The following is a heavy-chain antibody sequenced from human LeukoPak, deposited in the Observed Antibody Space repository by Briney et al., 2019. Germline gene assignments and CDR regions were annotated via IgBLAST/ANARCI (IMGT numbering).Heavy chain of an antibody. CDR3: ARPFTYYDFWSGPPDY. Sequence: QTGGSLRLSCAASGFTFSTYPMHWVRQAPGKGLEWVSVISKDGGEKHFADPVKGRFTISRDNAKNSLYLQMNSLRAEDTALYYCARPFTYYDFWSGPPDYWGQGTLVTVSS. CDR2: ISKDGGEK. V-gene: IGHV3-30-3*01. J-gene: IGHJ4*02. D-gene: IGHD3-3*01. CDR1: GFTFSTYP.